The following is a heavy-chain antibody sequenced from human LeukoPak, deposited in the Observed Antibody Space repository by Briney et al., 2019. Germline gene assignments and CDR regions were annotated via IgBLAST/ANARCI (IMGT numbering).Heavy chain of an antibody. V-gene: IGHV4-59*11. Sequence: SETLSLTCTGSGGSISNHYWSWIRQPPGKGLEWIGYIYHSGTSNYNPSLKSRVTISVEMSKNQFSLKFRSVTAAATAVYYCAREGYASGWNDYWGQGTLVTVSS. J-gene: IGHJ4*02. CDR1: GGSISNHY. CDR2: IYHSGTS. CDR3: AREGYASGWNDY. D-gene: IGHD6-19*01.